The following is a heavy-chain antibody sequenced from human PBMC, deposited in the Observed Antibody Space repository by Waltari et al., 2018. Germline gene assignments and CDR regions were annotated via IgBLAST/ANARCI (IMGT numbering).Heavy chain of an antibody. D-gene: IGHD2-2*01. J-gene: IGHJ4*02. CDR2: ISYDGSNK. V-gene: IGHV3-30*04. Sequence: QGQLVESGEAVVRLGRPLGSSWAALASTSIGSLLPWVRQAPGKGLEWVAVISYDGSNKYHADSVKGRFTISRDNSKNTLYLQMNSLRTEDTAVYYCARDGEMYCSSTSCYYFDHWGQGTLVTVSS. CDR1: ASTSIGSL. CDR3: ARDGEMYCSSTSCYYFDH.